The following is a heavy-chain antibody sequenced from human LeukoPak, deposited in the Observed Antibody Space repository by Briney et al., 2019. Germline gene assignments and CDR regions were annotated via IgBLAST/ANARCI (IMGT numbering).Heavy chain of an antibody. D-gene: IGHD3-3*01. J-gene: IGHJ6*02. CDR3: AREGGYYLDDYYYYYGMDV. Sequence: SETLSLTCTVSGGSVSSGSYYWSWIRQPPGKGLEWIGYIYYSGSTNYNPSLKSRVTISVDTSKNQFSLKLSSVTAADTAVYYCAREGGYYLDDYYYYYGMDVWGQGTTVTVSS. CDR1: GGSVSSGSYY. V-gene: IGHV4-61*01. CDR2: IYYSGST.